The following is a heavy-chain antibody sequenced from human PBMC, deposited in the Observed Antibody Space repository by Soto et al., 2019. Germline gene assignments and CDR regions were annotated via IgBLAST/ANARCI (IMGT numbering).Heavy chain of an antibody. CDR2: INAGNGNT. V-gene: IGHV1-3*01. CDR1: GYTFTNYA. CDR3: ARDRSVRGRSWFDP. J-gene: IGHJ5*02. D-gene: IGHD3-10*01. Sequence: QVQLVQSGAEVKKPGASVKVSCKTSGYTFTNYAMYWVRQAPGQRLEWMGWINAGNGNTKYSQKFQGRVTITRDTSASIVYIELSSLKSEDTAVYYCARDRSVRGRSWFDPWGQGTLVTVSS.